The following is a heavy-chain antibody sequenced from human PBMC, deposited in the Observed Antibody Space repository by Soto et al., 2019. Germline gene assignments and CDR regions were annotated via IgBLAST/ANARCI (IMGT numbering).Heavy chain of an antibody. CDR3: ARARKFDFWRKGLDV. V-gene: IGHV1-8*01. J-gene: IGHJ6*04. D-gene: IGHD3-3*01. Sequence: QAQLVQSGAEVRKPGASVKVSCKASGYTFTTYDINWVRQAPGQGLEWLGWMDPNSGSTGYAQNFPGTITMTTNISSNAAHMELSSLQSEDTAVYYCARARKFDFWRKGLDVWGEGTTVTVSS. CDR1: GYTFTTYD. CDR2: MDPNSGST.